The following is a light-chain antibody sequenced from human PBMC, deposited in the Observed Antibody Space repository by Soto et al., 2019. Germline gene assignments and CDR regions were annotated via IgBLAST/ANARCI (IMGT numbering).Light chain of an antibody. CDR3: QEYGSSPPYT. J-gene: IGKJ2*01. CDR2: GAS. V-gene: IGKV3-20*01. CDR1: QSVSSSY. Sequence: EIVLTQSPGTLSLSPGERATLSCRASQSVSSSYLAWHQQKPGQAPRILIYGASSRATGIPDRFSGSGSGTDFTLTVSRLEPEDFGVYYCQEYGSSPPYTFGQGTKLEIK.